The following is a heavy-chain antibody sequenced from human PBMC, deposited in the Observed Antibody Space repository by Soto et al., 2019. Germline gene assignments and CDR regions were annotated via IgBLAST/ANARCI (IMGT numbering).Heavy chain of an antibody. CDR1: GDTFTVYS. CDR2: INPILSMS. CDR3: ASSYGSGYRAFDY. V-gene: IGHV1-69*02. J-gene: IGHJ4*02. Sequence: QVQLVQSGAEVKRPGSSVKVSCKASGDTFTVYSINWVRQAPGLGLEWMGRINPILSMSNYAQRFQGRVTMTADKSTSTDYMELSSLRSEDTAIYYCASSYGSGYRAFDYWGQGALVTVSS. D-gene: IGHD3-10*01.